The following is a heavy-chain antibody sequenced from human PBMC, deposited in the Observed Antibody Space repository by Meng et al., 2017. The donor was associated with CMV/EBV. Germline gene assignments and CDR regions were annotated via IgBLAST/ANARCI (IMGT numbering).Heavy chain of an antibody. J-gene: IGHJ6*02. CDR3: ARDGEVGATLYYYYGMDV. D-gene: IGHD1-26*01. CDR2: IIPILDIE. CDR1: GGTFSSYA. Sequence: SVKVSCKASGGTFSSYAINWVRQAPGQGLEWMGGIIPILDIENYAQKFQGRVRITADKSTSTAYKELSSLRSEDTAVYYCARDGEVGATLYYYYGMDVWGQGTTVTVSS. V-gene: IGHV1-69*10.